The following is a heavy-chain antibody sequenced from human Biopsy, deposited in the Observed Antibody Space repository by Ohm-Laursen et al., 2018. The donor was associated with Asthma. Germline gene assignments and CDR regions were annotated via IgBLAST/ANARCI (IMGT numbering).Heavy chain of an antibody. CDR2: IYSGGTS. J-gene: IGHJ4*02. CDR3: ARGDSSNWSHYYFDD. CDR1: GFAVSRDH. V-gene: IGHV3-53*01. D-gene: IGHD3-22*01. Sequence: SLRLSCTASGFAVSRDHMFWVRQAPGKGLEWVSVIYSGGTSHTADSVRGRFTISRDYSKNTLYLQMHSLRAEDTAVYYCARGDSSNWSHYYFDDWGQGTLVTASS.